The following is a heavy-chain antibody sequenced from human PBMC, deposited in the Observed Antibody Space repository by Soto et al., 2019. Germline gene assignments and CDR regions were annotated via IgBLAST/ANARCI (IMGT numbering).Heavy chain of an antibody. J-gene: IGHJ6*02. D-gene: IGHD6-19*01. Sequence: QTLSLTCAISGDSVSSNSAAWYEIRQSPSRGLEWLGRTYYRSKGYNDYAVSVKSRITINPDTSKNQFSLQLNSVTPEDTAVYYCARGSGWSHYYYYGMDVWGQGTTVTVSS. CDR3: ARGSGWSHYYYYGMDV. CDR2: TYYRSKGYN. CDR1: GDSVSSNSAA. V-gene: IGHV6-1*01.